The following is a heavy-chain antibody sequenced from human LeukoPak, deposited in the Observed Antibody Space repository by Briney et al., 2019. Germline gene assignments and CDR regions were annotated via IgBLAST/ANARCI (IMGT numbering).Heavy chain of an antibody. V-gene: IGHV3-48*03. CDR3: ARRSGAWYFLDY. Sequence: PGGSLRLSCAASGFTFSSYEMNWVRQAPGKGLEWVSYISSSGSTIYYADSVTGRFTISRDNSKNTLNLQMNSLRPEDTAVYYCARRSGAWYFLDYWAREPWSPSPQ. CDR2: ISSSGSTI. J-gene: IGHJ4*02. D-gene: IGHD6-19*01. CDR1: GFTFSSYE.